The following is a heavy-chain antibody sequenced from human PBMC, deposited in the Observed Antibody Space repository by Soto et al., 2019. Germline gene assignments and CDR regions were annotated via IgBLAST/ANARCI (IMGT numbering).Heavy chain of an antibody. V-gene: IGHV4-30-2*01. J-gene: IGHJ5*02. CDR2: IYHSGST. Sequence: PSETLSLTCAVSGGSISSGGYSWSWIRQPPGKGLEWIWYIYHSGSTYYNPSLKSRVTISVDRSKNQFSLKLSSVTAADTAVYYCARDYGDYQSGENWFDPWGQGTLVTVSS. D-gene: IGHD4-17*01. CDR3: ARDYGDYQSGENWFDP. CDR1: GGSISSGGYS.